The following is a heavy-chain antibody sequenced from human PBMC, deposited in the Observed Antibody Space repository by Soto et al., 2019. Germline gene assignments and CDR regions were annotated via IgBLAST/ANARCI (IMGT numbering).Heavy chain of an antibody. V-gene: IGHV4-59*08. CDR2: IYYSGST. Sequence: SETLSLTCTVSGGSISSYYWSWIRQPPGKGLEWIGYIYYSGSTNYNPSLKSRVTISVDTSKNQFSLKLSSVTAADTAVYYCVRSLRRNHPFHHCVQGTLVTVS. CDR3: VRSLRRNHPFHH. J-gene: IGHJ4*02. CDR1: GGSISSYY.